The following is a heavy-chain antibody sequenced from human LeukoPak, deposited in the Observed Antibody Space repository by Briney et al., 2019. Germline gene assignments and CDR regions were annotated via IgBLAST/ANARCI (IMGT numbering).Heavy chain of an antibody. V-gene: IGHV3-30-3*01. Sequence: GGSLRLSCSASGFTFSSYAMHWVRQAPGKGLEWVAVISYDGSNKYYADSVKGRFTISRDNSKNTLYLQMSSLRAEDTAVYYCARDLDHYFDYWGQGTLVTVSS. CDR1: GFTFSSYA. J-gene: IGHJ4*02. CDR3: ARDLDHYFDY. CDR2: ISYDGSNK.